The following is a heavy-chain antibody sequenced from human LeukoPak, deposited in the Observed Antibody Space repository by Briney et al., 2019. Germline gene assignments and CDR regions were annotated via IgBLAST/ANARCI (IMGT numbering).Heavy chain of an antibody. CDR3: ARGFPQTVWTV. J-gene: IGHJ6*02. Sequence: SETLPLTCGVYGGSFSGSWWSGIRQPPGRGLEWIGEINDSGSTYYKPSLKRRGTISVDTTRKEFSLKLSSVTAADTAVYFCARGFPQTVWTVWGQGTTVTVSS. CDR2: INDSGST. V-gene: IGHV4-34*01. CDR1: GGSFSGSW. D-gene: IGHD1-1*01.